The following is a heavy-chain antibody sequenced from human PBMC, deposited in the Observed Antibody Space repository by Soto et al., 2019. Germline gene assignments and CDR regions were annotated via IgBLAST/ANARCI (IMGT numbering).Heavy chain of an antibody. J-gene: IGHJ6*02. V-gene: IGHV3-11*01. D-gene: IGHD2-2*01. Sequence: WGSLRLCCAASGCTFSDSYMSWIRQAPGKGLEWISYITFSGNTVYDADSLKGRFTISRDNAKNSLYLQMNRLRAEDTAVHYCASVSWREKYHMDVWAQGTTVTASS. CDR1: GCTFSDSY. CDR2: ITFSGNTV. CDR3: ASVSWREKYHMDV.